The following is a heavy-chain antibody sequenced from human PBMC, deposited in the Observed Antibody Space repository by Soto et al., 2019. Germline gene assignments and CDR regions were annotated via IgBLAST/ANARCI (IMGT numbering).Heavy chain of an antibody. V-gene: IGHV4-59*08. CDR2: IYYSGST. D-gene: IGHD3-10*01. Sequence: QVQLQESGPGLVKPSETLSLTCTVSGGSISSYYWSWIRQPPGKGLEFIGYIYYSGSTNYSPSLKSRATISVDTSKNQCSRRLTSVTAADTAVYYCARRPGFGHAFDIWGQGTMVTVSS. CDR3: ARRPGFGHAFDI. J-gene: IGHJ3*02. CDR1: GGSISSYY.